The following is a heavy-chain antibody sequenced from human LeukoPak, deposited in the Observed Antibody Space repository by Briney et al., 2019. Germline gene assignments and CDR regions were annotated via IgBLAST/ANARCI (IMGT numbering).Heavy chain of an antibody. V-gene: IGHV3-30*03. J-gene: IGHJ4*02. Sequence: GRSLRLSCAASGFTFSSYGMHWVRQAPGKGLEWVAVISYDGSNKYYADSVKGRFTISRDNSKNTLYLQMNSLRAEDTAVYYCARGKGYYDSSGSPFDYWGQGTLVTVSS. CDR2: ISYDGSNK. CDR1: GFTFSSYG. D-gene: IGHD3-22*01. CDR3: ARGKGYYDSSGSPFDY.